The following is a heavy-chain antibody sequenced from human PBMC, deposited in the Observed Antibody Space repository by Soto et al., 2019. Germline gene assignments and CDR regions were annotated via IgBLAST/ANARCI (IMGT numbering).Heavy chain of an antibody. CDR1: GGSISSGDYY. CDR2: IYYSGST. CDR3: ARQLRYFDWVDFDY. J-gene: IGHJ4*02. Sequence: TSETLSLTCTVSGGSISSGDYYWSWIRRPPGKGLEWIGYIYYSGSTYYNPSLKSRVTISVDTSKNQFSLKLSSVTAADTAVYYCARQLRYFDWVDFDYWGQGTLVTVSS. D-gene: IGHD3-9*01. V-gene: IGHV4-30-4*01.